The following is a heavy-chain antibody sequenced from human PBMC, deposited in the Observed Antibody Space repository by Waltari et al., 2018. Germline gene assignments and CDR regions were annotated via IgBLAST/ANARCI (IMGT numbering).Heavy chain of an antibody. V-gene: IGHV3-23*03. Sequence: EVQLLESGGGLVQPGGSLRLSCAASGFTFSSYAMRWVRQAPGKGLEWVSVIYSGGSTYYADSVKGRFTISRDNSKNTLYLQMNSLRAEDTAVYYCAKGVYDYSNSFDYWGQGTLVTVSS. D-gene: IGHD4-4*01. CDR2: IYSGGST. CDR3: AKGVYDYSNSFDY. J-gene: IGHJ4*02. CDR1: GFTFSSYA.